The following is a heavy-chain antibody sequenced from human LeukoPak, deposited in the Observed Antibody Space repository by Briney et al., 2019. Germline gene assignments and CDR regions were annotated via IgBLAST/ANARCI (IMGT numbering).Heavy chain of an antibody. CDR1: GGTFSSYA. V-gene: IGHV1-69*05. D-gene: IGHD2-8*01. CDR2: IIPIFGTA. J-gene: IGHJ3*02. CDR3: ASLRGDHCTNGVCPPEEAFDI. Sequence: SVKVSCKASGGTFSSYAISWVRQAPGQGLEWMGGIIPIFGTANYAQKFQGRVTITTDESTSTAYMELSSLRSEDTAVYYCASLRGDHCTNGVCPPEEAFDIWGQGTMVTVSS.